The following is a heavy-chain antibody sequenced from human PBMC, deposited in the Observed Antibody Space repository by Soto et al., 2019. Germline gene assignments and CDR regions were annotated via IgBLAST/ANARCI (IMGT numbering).Heavy chain of an antibody. CDR2: VIPVLGVT. Sequence: QVQLVQSGAELKKPGSSVKVSCRSGGDTFSSYTVSWVRQAPGQGLEWMGRVIPVLGVTNYARKFQGRVSITADKSTSTAYLELRSLTSEDSGVYYCARRRYCGADCYSQYYYGMDIWGQGTTVTVSS. D-gene: IGHD2-21*02. CDR3: ARRRYCGADCYSQYYYGMDI. V-gene: IGHV1-69*02. J-gene: IGHJ6*02. CDR1: GDTFSSYT.